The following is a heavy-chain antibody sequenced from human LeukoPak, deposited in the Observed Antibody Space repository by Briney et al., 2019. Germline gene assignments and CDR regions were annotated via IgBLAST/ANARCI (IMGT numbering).Heavy chain of an antibody. V-gene: IGHV3-23*01. CDR3: AKDWAVVSAAAAPYYFDY. J-gene: IGHJ4*02. CDR1: GFTFSSYG. Sequence: PGGSLRLSCAASGFTFSSYGMSWVRQAPGKGLEWVSAISGSGGSTYYADSVKGRFTISRDNSKNTLYLQMNSLRAEDTAVYYCAKDWAVVSAAAAPYYFDYWGQGTLVTVSS. D-gene: IGHD6-13*01. CDR2: ISGSGGST.